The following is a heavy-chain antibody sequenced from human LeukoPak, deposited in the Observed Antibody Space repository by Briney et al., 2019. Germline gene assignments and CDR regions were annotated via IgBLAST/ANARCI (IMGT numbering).Heavy chain of an antibody. CDR2: ISGSGGRT. V-gene: IGHV3-23*01. Sequence: GGSLRLSCAASGFTFSSYAMSWVRQAPGKGLEWVSAISGSGGRTYYADSVKGRFTISRDNSKNTLYLQMNSLRAEDTAVYYCAKHRYSSSWYYFDYWGQGTLVTVSS. CDR3: AKHRYSSSWYYFDY. J-gene: IGHJ4*02. D-gene: IGHD6-13*01. CDR1: GFTFSSYA.